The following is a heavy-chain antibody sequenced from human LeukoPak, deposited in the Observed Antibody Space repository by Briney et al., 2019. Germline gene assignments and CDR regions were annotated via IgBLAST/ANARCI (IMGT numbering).Heavy chain of an antibody. J-gene: IGHJ6*03. Sequence: ASVKVSCKASGYTFTSYGISWVRQAPGQGLEWMGWISAYNGNTNYAQKFQGRVTMTRDTSISTAYMELSRLRSDDTAVYYCARDSSSSYYYYYYYMDVWGKGTTVTVSS. CDR2: ISAYNGNT. CDR3: ARDSSSSYYYYYYYMDV. CDR1: GYTFTSYG. D-gene: IGHD6-6*01. V-gene: IGHV1-18*01.